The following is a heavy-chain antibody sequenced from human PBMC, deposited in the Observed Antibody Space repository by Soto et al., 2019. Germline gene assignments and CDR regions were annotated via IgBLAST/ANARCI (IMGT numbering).Heavy chain of an antibody. CDR1: EFTFGSYV. Sequence: PGGSLRLSCAASEFTFGSYVMNWIRQAPGKGLEWVAVISYDGTNQLYADSVKGRFTISRDNSKNTLYLQMNSLRAEDTAVYYCAREGSPYGMDVWGQGTTVTVSS. CDR3: AREGSPYGMDV. V-gene: IGHV3-30-3*01. J-gene: IGHJ6*02. D-gene: IGHD3-10*01. CDR2: ISYDGTNQ.